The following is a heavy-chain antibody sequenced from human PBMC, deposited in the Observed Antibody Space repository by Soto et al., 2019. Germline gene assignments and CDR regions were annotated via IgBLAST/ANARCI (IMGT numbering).Heavy chain of an antibody. CDR1: GYTFTGNY. CDR3: ARGASYYSMYYYYYGMDV. D-gene: IGHD2-15*01. Sequence: ASVKVSCKASGYTFTGNYMHWVRQAPGQGLEWMGWINPNSGGTNYAQKFQGWVTMTRDTSISTAYMELSRLRSDDTAVYYCARGASYYSMYYYYYGMDVWGQGTTVTVSS. J-gene: IGHJ6*02. V-gene: IGHV1-2*04. CDR2: INPNSGGT.